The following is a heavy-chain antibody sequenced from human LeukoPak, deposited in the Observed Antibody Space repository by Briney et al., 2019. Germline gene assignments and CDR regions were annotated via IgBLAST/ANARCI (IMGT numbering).Heavy chain of an antibody. CDR3: ARGLAGDGYYFDY. CDR2: IIPILGIA. Sequence: SVKVSCKASGGTFSSYAISWVRQAPGQGLEWMGRIIPILGIANYAQKFQGRVTITADNSTSTAYMELSSLRSEDTAVYYCARGLAGDGYYFDYWGQGTLVTVSS. J-gene: IGHJ4*02. D-gene: IGHD5-24*01. V-gene: IGHV1-69*04. CDR1: GGTFSSYA.